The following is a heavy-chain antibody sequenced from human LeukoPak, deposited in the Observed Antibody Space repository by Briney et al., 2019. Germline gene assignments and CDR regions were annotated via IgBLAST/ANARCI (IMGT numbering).Heavy chain of an antibody. V-gene: IGHV3-21*04. CDR1: GFPFSSYT. D-gene: IGHD6-13*01. CDR3: AREERYSSSWPN. J-gene: IGHJ4*02. Sequence: GGSLRLSCAASGFPFSSYTMNWVRQAPGKGLDWVSSISSSSSFLYYADSVKGRFTISRDNAKNSLYLQMNSLRAEDTAVCFCAREERYSSSWPNWGQGTLVTVSS. CDR2: ISSSSSFL.